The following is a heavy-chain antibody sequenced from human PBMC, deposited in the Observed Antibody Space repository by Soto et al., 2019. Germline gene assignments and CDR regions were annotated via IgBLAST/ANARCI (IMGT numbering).Heavy chain of an antibody. Sequence: GASVKVSCKASGYTFTSYGISWVRQAPGQGLEWMGWISAYNGNTNYAQKLQGRVTMTTDTSTSTAYMELRSLRSDDTAVYYCARDRMGSSWYAEYFQHWGQGTLVTVSS. CDR1: GYTFTSYG. CDR3: ARDRMGSSWYAEYFQH. D-gene: IGHD6-13*01. J-gene: IGHJ1*01. CDR2: ISAYNGNT. V-gene: IGHV1-18*01.